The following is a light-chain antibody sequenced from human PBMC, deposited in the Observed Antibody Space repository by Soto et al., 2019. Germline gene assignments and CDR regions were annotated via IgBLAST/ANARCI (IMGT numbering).Light chain of an antibody. V-gene: IGKV3-15*01. CDR3: QQYDNWPLT. J-gene: IGKJ4*01. CDR1: QSVSSSY. Sequence: EIVLTQSPSTLSLSPGERATLSCRASQSVSSSYLAWYHQKPGQAPRLXMYGASTRATGIPARFSGSGSGTEFTLTISSLQSEDFAVYYCQQYDNWPLTFGGGTKVDIK. CDR2: GAS.